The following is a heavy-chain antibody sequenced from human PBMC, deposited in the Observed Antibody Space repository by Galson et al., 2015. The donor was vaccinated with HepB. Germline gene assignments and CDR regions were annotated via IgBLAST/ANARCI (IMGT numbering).Heavy chain of an antibody. J-gene: IGHJ3*02. V-gene: IGHV3-9*01. D-gene: IGHD3-3*01. CDR1: GFTFDDYA. CDR3: AKDTAQYHITIFGLRPGPTPSFDI. Sequence: SLRLSCAASGFTFDDYAMRWVRQAPGKGLEWVSGISWNSGSIGYADSVKGRFTISRDNAKNSLYLQMNSLRAEDTALYYCAKDTAQYHITIFGLRPGPTPSFDIWGQGTMVTVSS. CDR2: ISWNSGSI.